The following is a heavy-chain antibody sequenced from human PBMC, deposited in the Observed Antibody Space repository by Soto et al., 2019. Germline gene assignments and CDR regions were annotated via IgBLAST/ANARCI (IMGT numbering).Heavy chain of an antibody. J-gene: IGHJ4*02. CDR1: GGSTTYDY. D-gene: IGHD3-22*01. Sequence: QVQLQESGPGLVKPSETLSLTCTVSGGSTTYDYWSWFRQAPGKGLEWLGYIYYTGSTNYNPSLKSRLTMSVDSSKSQCAVNLTSVTAEDTAVYYCAEGWGPGGIVVDYWGQGALVIVSS. CDR2: IYYTGST. CDR3: AEGWGPGGIVVDY. V-gene: IGHV4-59*01.